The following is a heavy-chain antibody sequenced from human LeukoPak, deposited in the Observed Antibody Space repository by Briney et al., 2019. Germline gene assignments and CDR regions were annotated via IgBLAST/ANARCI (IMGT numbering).Heavy chain of an antibody. CDR1: GLTFSSYA. V-gene: IGHV3-23*01. CDR3: AKDLGVVIAIYFDY. D-gene: IGHD2-21*01. Sequence: PGGSLRLSCAASGLTFSSYAMSWVRQAPGKGLEWVSAISGSGGSTYYADSVKGRFTISRDNSKNTLYLQMNSLRAEDTAVYYCAKDLGVVIAIYFDYWGQGTLVTVSS. CDR2: ISGSGGST. J-gene: IGHJ4*02.